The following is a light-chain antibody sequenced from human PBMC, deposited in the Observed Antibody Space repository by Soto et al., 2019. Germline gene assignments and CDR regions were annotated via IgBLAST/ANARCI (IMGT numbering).Light chain of an antibody. J-gene: IGKJ1*01. Sequence: EILMTQSPATLSVSPGERATLSCRASQSVSSSYLAWYQQKPGQAPRLLIYAASSRATGIPDRFSGGGSGTDFTLTISRLEPEDFAVYYCQQCGSSPWTFGQGTKVDIK. CDR1: QSVSSSY. CDR3: QQCGSSPWT. CDR2: AAS. V-gene: IGKV3-20*01.